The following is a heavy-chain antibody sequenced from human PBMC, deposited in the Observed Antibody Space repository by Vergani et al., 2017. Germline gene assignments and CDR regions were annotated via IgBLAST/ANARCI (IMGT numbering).Heavy chain of an antibody. CDR1: GYIFTGYY. CDR3: ARGDLYTSHAFDI. V-gene: IGHV1-2*02. CDR2: INPNSGGK. Sequence: QVQMVQSGAEVEMPGASVKVSCKASGYIFTGYYMHWVRQAPGQGLEWMGWINPNSGGKNYAQKFQGRVTMTRDTSISTAYMELSRLRSDDTAVYYCARGDLYTSHAFDIWGQGTMVTVSS. D-gene: IGHD3-16*01. J-gene: IGHJ3*02.